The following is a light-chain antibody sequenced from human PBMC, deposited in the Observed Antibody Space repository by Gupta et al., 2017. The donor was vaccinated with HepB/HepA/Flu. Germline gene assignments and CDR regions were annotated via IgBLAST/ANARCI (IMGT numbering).Light chain of an antibody. CDR2: GKN. J-gene: IGLJ1*01. Sequence: SSALPQAPAVSVAFGQTVMITCQGDSLRSYYASWYQQKPGQAPVLVIYGKNNRPSGIPDRFSGSSSGNTASVTITGAQAEDEADYYCNSRESSGNHYVFGNGTKVTVL. CDR1: SLRSYY. V-gene: IGLV3-19*01. CDR3: NSRESSGNHYV.